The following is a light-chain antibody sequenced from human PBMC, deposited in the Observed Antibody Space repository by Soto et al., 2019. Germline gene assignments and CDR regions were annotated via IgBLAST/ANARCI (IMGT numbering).Light chain of an antibody. V-gene: IGLV1-40*01. J-gene: IGLJ1*01. CDR2: GNS. CDR3: SSYTGSTNYV. CDR1: SSNIGASYD. Sequence: QSVLTQPPSVSGAPGQRVAISCTGSSSNIGASYDVHWYQQLPGTAPKLLIYGNSNRPSGVPDRFSGSKSGNTASLTISGLQAEDEADYYCSSYTGSTNYVFGTGTKLTVL.